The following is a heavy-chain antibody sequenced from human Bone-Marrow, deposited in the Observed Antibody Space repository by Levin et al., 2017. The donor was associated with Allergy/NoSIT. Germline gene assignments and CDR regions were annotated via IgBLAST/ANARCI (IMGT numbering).Heavy chain of an antibody. Sequence: GASVKVSCKTSGYTFTDYGVTWLRQAPGQGLEWLGWISTYNTDRNYAQKLQGRLTMTTDTSTNTGYMELRALRSDDTAVYYCARARAQVLVTPDYWGQGTLVTVSS. J-gene: IGHJ4*02. V-gene: IGHV1-18*01. CDR1: GYTFTDYG. CDR2: ISTYNTDR. CDR3: ARARAQVLVTPDY. D-gene: IGHD2/OR15-2a*01.